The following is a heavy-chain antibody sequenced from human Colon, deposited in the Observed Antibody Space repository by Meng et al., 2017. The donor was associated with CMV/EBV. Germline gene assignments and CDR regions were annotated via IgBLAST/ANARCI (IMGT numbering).Heavy chain of an antibody. D-gene: IGHD3-9*01. V-gene: IGHV3-43*01. J-gene: IGHJ5*01. CDR2: INKRGDTT. CDR3: AKERYGTRWISFDS. CDR1: GLTLSNYW. Sequence: SGLTLSNYWMQWVRQAPGKGLEWVSLINKRGDTTFYAESVQGRFTISRDNSKNSLYLQMNSLGSEDTAFYYCAKERYGTRWISFDSWGRGTLVTVSS.